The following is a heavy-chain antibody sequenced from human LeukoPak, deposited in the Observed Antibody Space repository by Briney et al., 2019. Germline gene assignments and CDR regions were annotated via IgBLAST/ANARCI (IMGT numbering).Heavy chain of an antibody. CDR1: GYTFTSYG. CDR3: ARDQGCSSTSCYTGKTRFDY. V-gene: IGHV1-18*01. Sequence: GASVKVSCKASGYTFTSYGISWVRQAPGQGLEWMGWISAYNGNTNYAQKLQGRVTMTTDTSTSTAYMELRSLRSDDTAVYYCARDQGCSSTSCYTGKTRFDYWGQGTLATVSS. J-gene: IGHJ4*02. D-gene: IGHD2-2*02. CDR2: ISAYNGNT.